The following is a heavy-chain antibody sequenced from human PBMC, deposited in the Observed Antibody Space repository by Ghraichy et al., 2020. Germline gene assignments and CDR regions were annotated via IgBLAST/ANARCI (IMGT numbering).Heavy chain of an antibody. CDR3: ARVAPIGVVIMNWFDP. Sequence: SETLSLTCTVSGGSISSSSYYWGWIRQPPGKGLEWIGSIYYSGSTYYNPSLKSRVTISVDTSKNQFSLKLSSVTAADTAVYYCARVAPIGVVIMNWFDPWGQGTLVTVSS. D-gene: IGHD3-3*01. CDR1: GGSISSSSYY. V-gene: IGHV4-39*07. J-gene: IGHJ5*02. CDR2: IYYSGST.